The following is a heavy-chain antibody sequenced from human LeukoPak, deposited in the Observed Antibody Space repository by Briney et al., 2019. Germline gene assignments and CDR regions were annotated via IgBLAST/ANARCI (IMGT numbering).Heavy chain of an antibody. CDR1: GYTFSSYG. J-gene: IGHJ4*02. CDR3: ARSSLVGATTGIVATDLPGGDY. Sequence: ASAKVSCKASGYTFSSYGISWVRQAPGQGLEWMGWITPYNGNTNYAQKLQGRVTMTTDTSTSTAYMELRSLRSDDTAVYYCARSSLVGATTGIVATDLPGGDYWGQGTLVTVSS. V-gene: IGHV1-18*01. D-gene: IGHD1-26*01. CDR2: ITPYNGNT.